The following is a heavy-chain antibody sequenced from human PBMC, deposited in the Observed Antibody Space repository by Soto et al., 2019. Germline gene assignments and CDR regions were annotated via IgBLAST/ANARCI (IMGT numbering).Heavy chain of an antibody. CDR2: IWYDGSEK. CDR1: GFTFRNHG. D-gene: IGHD1-26*01. J-gene: IGHJ5*02. CDR3: ARWGDKKVGDP. Sequence: QVQLVESGGGVVQPGRSLRLSCEGSGFTFRNHGMHWVRQAPGKGLEWLAVIWYDGSEKYYADSVRGRFFVSRDNAKNTLYLQMNSLTVEDTALYYCARWGDKKVGDPWGQGTAVTVSS. V-gene: IGHV3-33*01.